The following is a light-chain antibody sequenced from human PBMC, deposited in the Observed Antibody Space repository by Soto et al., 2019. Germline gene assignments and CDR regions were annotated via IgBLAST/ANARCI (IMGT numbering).Light chain of an antibody. CDR2: VNN. Sequence: QSVLIQPPSASGTPGQRVTISCSGSSSNIGRNSVNWYQQLPGTAPRLVIYVNNQRPSGVSARFSGSRSGTTASLTISGLQAEDEADYYCSSYTSSTTSVVFGGGTKVTVL. CDR1: SSNIGRNS. J-gene: IGLJ2*01. V-gene: IGLV1-44*01. CDR3: SSYTSSTTSVV.